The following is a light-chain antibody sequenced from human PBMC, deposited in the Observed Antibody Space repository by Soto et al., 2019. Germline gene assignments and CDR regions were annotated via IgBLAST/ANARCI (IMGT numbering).Light chain of an antibody. Sequence: QSALTQPASVSGSPGRSITISCTGTNSDIGAYNFVSWYQQHPGKAPKLMLYDVNIRPSGVSNRFSGSKSGNTASLTISGLQAEDEADYYCTSWTTSTTMIFGGGTKLTVL. V-gene: IGLV2-14*03. CDR1: NSDIGAYNF. J-gene: IGLJ2*01. CDR2: DVN. CDR3: TSWTTSTTMI.